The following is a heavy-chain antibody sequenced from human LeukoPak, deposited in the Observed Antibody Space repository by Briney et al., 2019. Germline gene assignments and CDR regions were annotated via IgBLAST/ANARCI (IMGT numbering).Heavy chain of an antibody. J-gene: IGHJ4*02. CDR3: AREDDLGGSYPIDY. Sequence: ASVKVSCKASGYXFTGYGISWVRQAPGQGLEWMGWISAYNGNTNYAQKLQGRVTMTTDTSTSTAYMELRSLRSDDTAVYYCAREDDLGGSYPIDYWGQGTLVTVSS. CDR2: ISAYNGNT. CDR1: GYXFTGYG. D-gene: IGHD1-26*01. V-gene: IGHV1-18*01.